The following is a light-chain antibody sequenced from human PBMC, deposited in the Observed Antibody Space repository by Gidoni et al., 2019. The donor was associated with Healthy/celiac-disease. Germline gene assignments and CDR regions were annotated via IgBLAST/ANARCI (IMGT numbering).Light chain of an antibody. CDR2: AAS. CDR1: QSISSY. J-gene: IGKJ3*01. V-gene: IGKV1-39*01. Sequence: DIQMTQSPSSLSASVGDRVTITCRASQSISSYLNWYKQKPGNPPKLLIYAASSLQSGVPSRFSGSGSVTDFTLTISSLQPEDFATYYCQQSYSTPYRFTFGPGTKVDIK. CDR3: QQSYSTPYRFT.